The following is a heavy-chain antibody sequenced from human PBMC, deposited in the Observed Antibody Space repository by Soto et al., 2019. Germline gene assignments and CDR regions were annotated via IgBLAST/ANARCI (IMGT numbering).Heavy chain of an antibody. CDR1: GFNIGSSA. Sequence: GSLRLSCAASGFNIGSSAWSWVRQAPGKGLDWVSTIGGNGVTTFYADSAKGRFTISRDISRNTVFLQMSSLRAEDTALYYCAKSSRYCSGGGCFYYFDYWGQGTLVTVSS. D-gene: IGHD2-15*01. CDR2: IGGNGVTT. CDR3: AKSSRYCSGGGCFYYFDY. J-gene: IGHJ4*02. V-gene: IGHV3-23*01.